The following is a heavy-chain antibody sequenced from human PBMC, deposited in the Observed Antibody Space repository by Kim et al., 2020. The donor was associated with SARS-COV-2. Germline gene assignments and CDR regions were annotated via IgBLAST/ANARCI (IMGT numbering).Heavy chain of an antibody. CDR1: GFTFSSSV. J-gene: IGHJ4*02. CDR3: SRWQQLGY. V-gene: IGHV3-23*01. CDR2: IGPSGDGT. D-gene: IGHD6-13*01. Sequence: GGSLRPSCAASGFTFSSSVMSWVRQAPGKGLECVSAIGPSGDGTYYADSVKGRFIVSRDNSKNTLYLQMNSLRADDTAVYYCSRWQQLGYWGQGTLVTVS.